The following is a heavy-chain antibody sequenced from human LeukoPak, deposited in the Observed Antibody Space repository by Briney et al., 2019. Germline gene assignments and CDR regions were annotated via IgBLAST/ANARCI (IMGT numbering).Heavy chain of an antibody. CDR2: INHSGST. CDR3: ARETMPRAIQH. J-gene: IGHJ1*01. D-gene: IGHD2-2*01. CDR1: GGSFSGYY. Sequence: SESLSLTCAVYGGSFSGYYWSWIRQPPGKGLEWIGEINHSGSTNYNPSLKSRVTISVDTSKNQFSLKLSSVTAADTAVYYCARETMPRAIQHWGQGTLVTVPS. V-gene: IGHV4-34*01.